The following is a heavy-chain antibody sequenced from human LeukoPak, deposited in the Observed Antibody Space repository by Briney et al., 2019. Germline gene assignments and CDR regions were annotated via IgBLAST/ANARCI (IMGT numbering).Heavy chain of an antibody. CDR3: ARGEMALDY. CDR2: IYYSGST. D-gene: IGHD5-24*01. J-gene: IGHJ4*02. CDR1: GGSISSSSYY. Sequence: PSETLSLTCTVSGGSISSSSYYWGWIRQPPGKGLEWIGSIYYSGSTYYNPSLKSRVTISVDTSKNQFSLKLSSVTAADTAVYYCARGEMALDYWGQGTLVTVSS. V-gene: IGHV4-39*01.